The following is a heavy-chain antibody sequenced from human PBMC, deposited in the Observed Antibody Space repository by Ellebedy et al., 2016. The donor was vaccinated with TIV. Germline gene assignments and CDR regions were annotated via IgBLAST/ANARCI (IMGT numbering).Heavy chain of an antibody. D-gene: IGHD6-19*01. V-gene: IGHV3-30*03. CDR1: GFTFSSYG. CDR2: ISYDGSNK. J-gene: IGHJ4*02. Sequence: PGGSLRLSCAASGFTFSSYGMHWVRQAPGKGLEWVAVISYDGSNKYYAYSVKGRFTISRDNSKNTLYRQMNSLRAEETAVYYCARDRSSGWYYFDYWGQGNLVTVSS. CDR3: ARDRSSGWYYFDY.